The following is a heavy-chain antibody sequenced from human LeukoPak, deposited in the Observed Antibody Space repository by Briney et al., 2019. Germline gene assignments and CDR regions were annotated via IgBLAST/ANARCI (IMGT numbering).Heavy chain of an antibody. CDR2: INHSGST. V-gene: IGHV4-34*01. D-gene: IGHD3-10*01. CDR1: GGSFSGYY. Sequence: PSETLSLTCAVYGGSFSGYYWSWIRQPPGKGLEWIGEINHSGSTNYNPSLKSRVTISVDTSKNQFSLKLSSVTAADTAVYYCARVIGLTKVRGVIRYYYYYMDVWGKGTTVTVSS. J-gene: IGHJ6*03. CDR3: ARVIGLTKVRGVIRYYYYYMDV.